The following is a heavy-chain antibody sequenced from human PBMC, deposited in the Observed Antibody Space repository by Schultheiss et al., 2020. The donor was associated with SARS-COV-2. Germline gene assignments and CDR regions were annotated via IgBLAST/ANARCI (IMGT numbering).Heavy chain of an antibody. CDR2: IYYSGST. CDR3: AGGYGYSYGFYGVDV. Sequence: SETLSLTCTVSGGSVSSGSYYWSWIRQPPGKGLEWIGYIYYSGSTTYHPSLKSRLTISVDKSKNQISLKLNSVTAADTAVYYCAGGYGYSYGFYGVDVWGQGTTVTVSS. CDR1: GGSVSSGSYY. D-gene: IGHD1-26*01. J-gene: IGHJ6*02. V-gene: IGHV4-61*01.